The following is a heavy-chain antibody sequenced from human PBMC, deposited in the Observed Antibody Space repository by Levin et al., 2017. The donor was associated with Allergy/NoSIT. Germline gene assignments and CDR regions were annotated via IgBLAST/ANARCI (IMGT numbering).Heavy chain of an antibody. J-gene: IGHJ4*02. CDR2: IYSSGST. CDR1: GGSISSYY. V-gene: IGHV4-59*01. Sequence: SETLSLTCTVSGGSISSYYWSWIRQPPGKGLEWVGYIYSSGSTSYNPSLKSRVTLSLDTSKNQFSLKVSSVTAADTAVYYCARGNSYGYGTFFDYWGQGTLVTVSS. CDR3: ARGNSYGYGTFFDY. D-gene: IGHD5-18*01.